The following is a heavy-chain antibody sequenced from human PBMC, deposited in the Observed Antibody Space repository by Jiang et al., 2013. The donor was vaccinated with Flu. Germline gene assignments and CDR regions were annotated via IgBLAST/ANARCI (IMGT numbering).Heavy chain of an antibody. J-gene: IGHJ4*02. Sequence: GAEVKKPGASVKVSCKASGYTFTSYGISWVRQAPGQGLEWMGWISAYNGNTNYAQKLQGRVTMTTDTSTSTAYMELRSLRSDDTAVYYCARAASGGQWLVLYYFDYWGQGTLVTVSS. CDR1: GYTFTSYG. D-gene: IGHD6-19*01. V-gene: IGHV1-18*01. CDR3: ARAASGGQWLVLYYFDY. CDR2: ISAYNGNT.